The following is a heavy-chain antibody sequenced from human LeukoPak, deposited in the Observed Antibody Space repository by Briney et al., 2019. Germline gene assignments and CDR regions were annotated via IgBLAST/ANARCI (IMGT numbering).Heavy chain of an antibody. CDR3: VKDVQSWSQGYFDY. D-gene: IGHD5-18*01. Sequence: GGSLRLSCTASGFTFNNYAMTWVRQAPGKGLEWVSTTTGSDDKTFYAHSVKGRFTISRDNPKNTLYLQMNNLRAEDTAVYYCVKDVQSWSQGYFDYWGQGTLVTVSS. V-gene: IGHV3-23*01. CDR1: GFTFNNYA. CDR2: TTGSDDKT. J-gene: IGHJ4*02.